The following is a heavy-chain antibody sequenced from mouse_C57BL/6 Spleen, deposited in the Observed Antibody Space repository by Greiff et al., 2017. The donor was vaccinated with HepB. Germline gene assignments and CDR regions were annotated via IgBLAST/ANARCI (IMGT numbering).Heavy chain of an antibody. V-gene: IGHV1-81*01. CDR1: GYTFTSYG. CDR2: IYPRSGNT. CDR3: ARGEVSTTVVSYYFDY. Sequence: VQLQQSGAELARPGASVKLSCKASGYTFTSYGISWVKQTTGQGLEWIGEIYPRSGNTYYNEKFKGKATLTADKSSSTAYMELRSLTSEDSAVYFCARGEVSTTVVSYYFDYWGQGTTLTVSS. D-gene: IGHD1-1*01. J-gene: IGHJ2*01.